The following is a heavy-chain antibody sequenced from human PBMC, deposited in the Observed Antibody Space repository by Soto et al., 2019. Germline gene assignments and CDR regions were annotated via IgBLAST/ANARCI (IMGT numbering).Heavy chain of an antibody. Sequence: PGGSLRLSCAASGFTFGSYAMHWVRQAPGKGLEWVAVISYDGSNKYYADSVKGRFTISRDNSKNTLYLQMNSLRAEDTAVYYCARAYEGDYFDYWGQGTLVTVSS. J-gene: IGHJ4*02. CDR1: GFTFGSYA. CDR2: ISYDGSNK. V-gene: IGHV3-30-3*01. D-gene: IGHD3-16*01. CDR3: ARAYEGDYFDY.